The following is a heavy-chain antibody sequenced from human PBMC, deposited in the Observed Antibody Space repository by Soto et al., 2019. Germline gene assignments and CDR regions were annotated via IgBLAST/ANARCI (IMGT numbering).Heavy chain of an antibody. CDR2: FDPEDGET. Sequence: ASVKVSCKVSGYTLTELSMHWVRQAPGKGLEWMGGFDPEDGETIYAQKFQGRVTMTEDTSTDTAYMELSSLRSEDTAVYYCATAPPTAVKPYYFDYWGQGTLVTVSS. D-gene: IGHD4-17*01. J-gene: IGHJ4*02. V-gene: IGHV1-24*01. CDR3: ATAPPTAVKPYYFDY. CDR1: GYTLTELS.